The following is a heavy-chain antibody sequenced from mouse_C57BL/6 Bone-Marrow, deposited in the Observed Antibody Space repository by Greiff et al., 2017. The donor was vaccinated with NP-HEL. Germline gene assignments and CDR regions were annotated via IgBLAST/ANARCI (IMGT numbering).Heavy chain of an antibody. V-gene: IGHV2-5*01. CDR1: GFSLTSYG. CDR2: IWRGGRT. CDR3: AKSNWGFDY. D-gene: IGHD4-1*01. Sequence: VQLQESGPGLVQPSQRLSITCTVSGFSLTSYGVHWVRQSPGKGLAWLGVIWRGGRTDYNAAFMSRLSSTKDNSKSQVFIKMNILQADDTAIYYCAKSNWGFDYWGQGTTLTVSS. J-gene: IGHJ2*01.